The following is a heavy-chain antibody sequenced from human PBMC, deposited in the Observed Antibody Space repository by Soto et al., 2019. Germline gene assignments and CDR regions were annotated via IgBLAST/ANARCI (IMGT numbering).Heavy chain of an antibody. V-gene: IGHV3-30-3*01. CDR3: AREDTLGY. J-gene: IGHJ4*02. Sequence: GGSLRLSCAASGFTFSTYSMHWVRQAPGKGLEWVALISYDGNNKYYADSVKGRFTISRDNAKNSLYLQMNSLRAEDTAVYYCAREDTLGYWGQGTLVTVSS. D-gene: IGHD5-18*01. CDR2: ISYDGNNK. CDR1: GFTFSTYS.